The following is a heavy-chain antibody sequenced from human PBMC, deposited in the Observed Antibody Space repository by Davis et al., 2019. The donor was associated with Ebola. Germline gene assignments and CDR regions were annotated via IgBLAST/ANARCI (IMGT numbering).Heavy chain of an antibody. V-gene: IGHV4-34*01. CDR1: GGSFSGYY. CDR2: INHSGST. CDR3: ARHGDRRRYYYGMDV. Sequence: PSETLSLTCAVYGGSFSGYYWSWIRQPPGKGLEWIGEINHSGSTNYNPSLKSRVTISVDTSKNQFSLKLSSVTAADTAVYYCARHGDRRRYYYGMDVWGQGTTVTVSS. D-gene: IGHD7-27*01. J-gene: IGHJ6*02.